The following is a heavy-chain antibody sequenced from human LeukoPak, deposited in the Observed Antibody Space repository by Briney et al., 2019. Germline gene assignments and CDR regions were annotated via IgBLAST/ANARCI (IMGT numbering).Heavy chain of an antibody. Sequence: GRSLRLSCAASGFTFSSYAMHWVRQAPGKGLEWVAVISYDGSNKYYADSVKGRFTISRDNSKNTLYLQMNSLRAEDTAVYYCAKGSHQLLNDAFDIWGQGTMVTVSS. D-gene: IGHD2-2*01. J-gene: IGHJ3*02. CDR1: GFTFSSYA. CDR3: AKGSHQLLNDAFDI. CDR2: ISYDGSNK. V-gene: IGHV3-30-3*01.